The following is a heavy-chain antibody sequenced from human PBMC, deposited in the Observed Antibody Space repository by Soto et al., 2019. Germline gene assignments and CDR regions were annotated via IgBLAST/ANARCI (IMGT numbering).Heavy chain of an antibody. D-gene: IGHD3-3*01. CDR3: ARDPTIFGVVIINSAMDV. CDR2: INPSGGST. CDR1: GYTFTSYY. J-gene: IGHJ6*02. V-gene: IGHV1-46*01. Sequence: ASVKVSCKASGYTFTSYYMHWVRQAPGQGLEWMGIINPSGGSTSYAQKFQGRVTMTRDTSTSTVYMELSSLRSEDTAVYYCARDPTIFGVVIINSAMDVWGQGTTVTVSS.